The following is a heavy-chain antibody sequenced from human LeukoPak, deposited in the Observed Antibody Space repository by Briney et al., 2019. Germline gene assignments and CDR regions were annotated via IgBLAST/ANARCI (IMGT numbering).Heavy chain of an antibody. CDR2: ICAYNGNT. CDR3: ASSRPRYCSSTSCYDFDY. Sequence: ASVKVSCKASGGTFSSYAISWVRQAPGQGLEWMGWICAYNGNTNYAQKLQGRVTMTTDTSTSTAYMELRSLRSDDTAVYYCASSRPRYCSSTSCYDFDYWGQGTLVTVSS. D-gene: IGHD2-2*01. J-gene: IGHJ4*02. CDR1: GGTFSSYA. V-gene: IGHV1-18*01.